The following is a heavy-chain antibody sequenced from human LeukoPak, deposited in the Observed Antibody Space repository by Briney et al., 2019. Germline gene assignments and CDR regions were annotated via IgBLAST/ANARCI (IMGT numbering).Heavy chain of an antibody. CDR1: GFTFSSYG. CDR2: IWYDGSNK. CDR3: ARRGHDYGDYGLDY. J-gene: IGHJ4*02. Sequence: GGSLRLSCAASGFTFSSYGMHWVRQAPGKGLEWVAVIWYDGSNKYYADSVKGRFTISRDNSKNTLYPQMNSLRAEDTAVYYCARRGHDYGDYGLDYWGQGTLVTVSS. D-gene: IGHD4-17*01. V-gene: IGHV3-33*01.